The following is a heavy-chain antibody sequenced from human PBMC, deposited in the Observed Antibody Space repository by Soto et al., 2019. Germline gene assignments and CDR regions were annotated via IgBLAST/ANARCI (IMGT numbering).Heavy chain of an antibody. J-gene: IGHJ5*02. D-gene: IGHD1-26*01. CDR3: AKDLYVQPPSGWFDP. CDR1: GFPFSDHA. CDR2: ITGRGDST. V-gene: IGHV3-23*01. Sequence: GGSLRLSCAASGFPFSDHAMHWVRQTPGKGLEWVSAITGRGDSTYYADSVKGRFTISRDNSKSTLYLQMMGLRAEDTAVYYCAKDLYVQPPSGWFDPWGQGTVVTVSS.